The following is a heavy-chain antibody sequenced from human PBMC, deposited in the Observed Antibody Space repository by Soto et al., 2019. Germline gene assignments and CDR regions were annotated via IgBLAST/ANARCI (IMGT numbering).Heavy chain of an antibody. D-gene: IGHD1-20*01. CDR2: INSDGSSI. V-gene: IGHV3-74*01. J-gene: IGHJ6*02. CDR1: GFTFSSYW. Sequence: PGGSLRLSCVGSGFTFSSYWMHWVRQAPGKGLVWVSRINSDGSSISYADSVKGRFTMSRDNSKNTLYLQMNSLRAEDTAVYYFSGQVYTLYYGMDVWGQGTTVTGSS. CDR3: SGQVYTLYYGMDV.